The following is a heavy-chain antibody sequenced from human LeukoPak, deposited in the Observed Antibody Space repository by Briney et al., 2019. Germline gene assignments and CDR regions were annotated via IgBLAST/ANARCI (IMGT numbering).Heavy chain of an antibody. J-gene: IGHJ3*02. D-gene: IGHD3-10*01. CDR2: MNPNSGNT. Sequence: GASVKVSCKASGYTFTSYDINWVRQATGQGLEWMGWMNPNSGNTGYAQKFQGRVTMTRNTSISTAYMELSSLRSEDTAVYYCARPLLGLWFGELLNAFDIWGQGTMVTVSS. CDR1: GYTFTSYD. V-gene: IGHV1-8*01. CDR3: ARPLLGLWFGELLNAFDI.